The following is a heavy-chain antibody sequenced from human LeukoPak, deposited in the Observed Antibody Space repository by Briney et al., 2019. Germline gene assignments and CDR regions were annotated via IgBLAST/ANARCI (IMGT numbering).Heavy chain of an antibody. CDR3: ARDEAYYYDSSGYWLPYYFDY. V-gene: IGHV1-18*01. Sequence: ASVNVSCKSSGYTFTIYGISWVRQAPGQGLEWMGWISAYNGNTNYAQKLQGRVTMTTDTSTSTAYMELRSLRSDDTAVYYCARDEAYYYDSSGYWLPYYFDYWGQGTLVTVSS. CDR1: GYTFTIYG. J-gene: IGHJ4*02. CDR2: ISAYNGNT. D-gene: IGHD3-22*01.